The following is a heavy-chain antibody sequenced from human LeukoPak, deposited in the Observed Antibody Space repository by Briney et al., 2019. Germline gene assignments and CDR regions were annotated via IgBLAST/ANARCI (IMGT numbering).Heavy chain of an antibody. V-gene: IGHV3-66*01. CDR1: GFTVSSNY. CDR3: AREGYDSSGYYYGFAY. CDR2: IYSGGST. J-gene: IGHJ4*02. D-gene: IGHD3-22*01. Sequence: PGGSLRLSCAASGFTVSSNYMSWVRQAPGKGLEWVSVIYSGGSTYYADSVKGRFTISRDNSKNTLYLQMNSLRAEDTAVYYCAREGYDSSGYYYGFAYWGQGTLVTVSS.